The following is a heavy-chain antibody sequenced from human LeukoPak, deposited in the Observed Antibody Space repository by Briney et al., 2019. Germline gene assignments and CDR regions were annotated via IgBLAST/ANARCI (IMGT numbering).Heavy chain of an antibody. D-gene: IGHD3-22*01. V-gene: IGHV1-2*02. CDR3: ARTQYYYDSSGPFDY. CDR1: GHTFTGYY. Sequence: ASVKVSCQASGHTFTGYYMHWVRQAPGQGLEWMGWINPNSGGTNYAQKFQGRVTMTRGTSISTAYTELSRLRSDDTAVYYCARTQYYYDSSGPFDYWGQGTLVTVSS. J-gene: IGHJ4*02. CDR2: INPNSGGT.